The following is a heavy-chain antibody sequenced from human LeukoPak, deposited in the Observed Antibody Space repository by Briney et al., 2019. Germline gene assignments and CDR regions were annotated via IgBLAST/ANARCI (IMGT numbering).Heavy chain of an antibody. Sequence: PGGSLRLSCTASGFTFSNYFMTWIRQAPGKGLEWVSYISSSGNAVYHADSVKGRFTISRDNAKNTLYLQMNSLRAEDTAVYYCARTIGSKNAFDLWGQGTMVTVSS. CDR3: ARTIGSKNAFDL. V-gene: IGHV3-11*04. D-gene: IGHD1-26*01. CDR2: ISSSGNAV. J-gene: IGHJ3*01. CDR1: GFTFSNYF.